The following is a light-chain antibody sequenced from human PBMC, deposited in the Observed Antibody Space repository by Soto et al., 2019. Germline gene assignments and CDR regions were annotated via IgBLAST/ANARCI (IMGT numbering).Light chain of an antibody. Sequence: EIVLTQSPGALSLSPGERAIFSCRASQSVSDNYLAWYQQKPGQAPRLLIYGASSRATGIPARFSGSGSGTDFTLTISRLEPEDFVMYSCQNYVDSPSTFGERTIVAIK. CDR2: GAS. J-gene: IGKJ4*02. CDR3: QNYVDSPST. CDR1: QSVSDNY. V-gene: IGKV3-20*01.